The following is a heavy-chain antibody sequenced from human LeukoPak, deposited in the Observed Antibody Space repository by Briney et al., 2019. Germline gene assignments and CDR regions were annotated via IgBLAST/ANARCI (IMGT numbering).Heavy chain of an antibody. CDR1: GLTFRNYA. D-gene: IGHD3-10*01. CDR2: ICANDGNT. CDR3: AKWSNYGSGSYYPYYYYGMDV. V-gene: IGHV3-23*01. J-gene: IGHJ6*02. Sequence: GGFLRLSCAASGLTFRNYAMSWVRQAPGKGLEWVSVICANDGNTYYADAVKGRFTISRDNSKDTLYLQMDSLRAEDTAVYYCAKWSNYGSGSYYPYYYYGMDVWGQGTTVTVFS.